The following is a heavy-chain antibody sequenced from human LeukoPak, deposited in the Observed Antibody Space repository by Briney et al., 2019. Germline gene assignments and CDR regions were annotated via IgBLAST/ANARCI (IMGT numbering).Heavy chain of an antibody. J-gene: IGHJ4*02. CDR2: IYSGGST. V-gene: IGHV3-53*01. Sequence: GGSLRLSCAASGFTVSSNYMSWVRQAPGKGLEWVSVIYSGGSTYYAVSVKGRFTVSRDNSKNTLYLQMNSLRAEDTAVYYCARVHATTVGFDYWGQGTLVTVSS. CDR1: GFTVSSNY. CDR3: ARVHATTVGFDY. D-gene: IGHD4-17*01.